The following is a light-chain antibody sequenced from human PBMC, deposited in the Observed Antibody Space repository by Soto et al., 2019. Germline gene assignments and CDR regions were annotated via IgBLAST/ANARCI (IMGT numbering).Light chain of an antibody. V-gene: IGLV3-21*02. CDR2: ANS. CDR1: NMGSKS. CDR3: HVWDSGSAHHA. Sequence: SYELTQPPSVSVAPGQTARITCGGSNMGSKSVHWYQQKPGQAPMMVVCANSDRPSGIPDRFSGSNSANTATLTISRVEAGDEADYYCHVWDSGSAHHAFGTGTKVTVL. J-gene: IGLJ1*01.